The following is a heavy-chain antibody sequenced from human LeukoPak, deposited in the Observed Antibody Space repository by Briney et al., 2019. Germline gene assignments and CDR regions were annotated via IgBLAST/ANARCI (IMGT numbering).Heavy chain of an antibody. J-gene: IGHJ4*02. Sequence: GGSLRLSCVVSGFTFSDYWMSWVRQAPGKGLEWVSGISGSGDSTYYADSVKGRFTISRDNSKNTLYLQMNSLRAEDTAVYYCATPLDSTTWYVFDYWGQGTLVTVSS. V-gene: IGHV3-23*01. CDR3: ATPLDSTTWYVFDY. D-gene: IGHD6-13*01. CDR1: GFTFSDYW. CDR2: ISGSGDST.